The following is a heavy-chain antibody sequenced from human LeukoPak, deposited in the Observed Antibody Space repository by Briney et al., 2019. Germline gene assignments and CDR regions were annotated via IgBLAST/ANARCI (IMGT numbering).Heavy chain of an antibody. CDR1: GGSISSYY. D-gene: IGHD6-13*01. CDR3: ARRQQLRFDY. J-gene: IGHJ4*02. V-gene: IGHV4-34*01. Sequence: PSETLSLTCTVSGGSISSYYWSWIRQPPGKGLEWIGEINPSGTTNYNPSLKGRVTISLDTSKNHFSLNLSSVTAADTAVYYCARRQQLRFDYWGQGTLVTVSS. CDR2: INPSGTT.